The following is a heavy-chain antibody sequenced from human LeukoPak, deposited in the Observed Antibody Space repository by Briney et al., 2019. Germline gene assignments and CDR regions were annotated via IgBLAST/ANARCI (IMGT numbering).Heavy chain of an antibody. Sequence: GASVKVSCKASGYTFTSYDMHWVRQAPGQGLEWMGWINPNSGGANYAQKFQGRVTMTRDTSISTAYMELSRLRSDDTAVYYCARVPIRRHYESTGYYYEDPWGQGTLVTVSS. J-gene: IGHJ5*02. CDR2: INPNSGGA. CDR3: ARVPIRRHYESTGYYYEDP. CDR1: GYTFTSYD. V-gene: IGHV1-2*02. D-gene: IGHD3-22*01.